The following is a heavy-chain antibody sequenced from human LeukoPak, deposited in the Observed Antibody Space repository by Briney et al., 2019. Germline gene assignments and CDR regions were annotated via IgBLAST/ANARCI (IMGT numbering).Heavy chain of an antibody. Sequence: SETLSLTCTVSGGSISSYYWSWIRQPPGKGLEWIGYIYYSGSTNYNPSLKSRVTISVDTSKNQFSLKLSSVTAADTAVYYCAGLYSSSSDYFDYWGQGTLVTASS. V-gene: IGHV4-59*01. CDR1: GGSISSYY. CDR2: IYYSGST. D-gene: IGHD6-6*01. J-gene: IGHJ4*02. CDR3: AGLYSSSSDYFDY.